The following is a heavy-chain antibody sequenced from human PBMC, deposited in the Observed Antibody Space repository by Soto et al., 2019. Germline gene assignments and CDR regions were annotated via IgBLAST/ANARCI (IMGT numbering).Heavy chain of an antibody. CDR1: GFPFESYT. D-gene: IGHD3-3*01. Sequence: EVQLLESGGRLGQPGGSLRLSCATSGFPFESYTMSWVRQAPGKGLEWVSGIYGSGGARTFYADSVRGRFTISRDDASSTLYLQMNSLRADDTAIYYCTKDRQVDGFWAFDHWGQGILITVSS. CDR3: TKDRQVDGFWAFDH. V-gene: IGHV3-23*01. CDR2: IYGSGGART. J-gene: IGHJ4*02.